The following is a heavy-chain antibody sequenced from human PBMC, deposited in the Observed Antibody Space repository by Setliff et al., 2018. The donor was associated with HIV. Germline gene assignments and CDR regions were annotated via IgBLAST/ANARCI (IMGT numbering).Heavy chain of an antibody. CDR3: ARGSGSSAPVG. CDR1: GVSISGYY. V-gene: IGHV4-4*08. D-gene: IGHD1-26*01. Sequence: SETLSLTCTVSGVSISGYYWSWIRQPPGKGLEWIGYIYTSGTTSYNPSLKSRVTISVDTSKNQFSLKLNSVTAADTAVYYCARGSGSSAPVGWGQGTLVTVSS. J-gene: IGHJ4*02. CDR2: IYTSGTT.